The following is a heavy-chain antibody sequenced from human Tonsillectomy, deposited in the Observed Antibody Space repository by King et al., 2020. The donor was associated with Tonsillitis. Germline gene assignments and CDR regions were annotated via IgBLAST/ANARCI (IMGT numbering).Heavy chain of an antibody. V-gene: IGHV4-39*01. D-gene: IGHD3-16*02. J-gene: IGHJ4*02. CDR2: IYYSGST. Sequence: QLQESGPGLVKPSETLSLTCTVSGGSISSSSYYWGWIRQPPGKGLEWIGSIYYSGSTYYNPSLKSRVTISVDTSKNQFSLKLISVTAADTAVYYCAGGDMITFGGVIVSWGQGTLVTVSS. CDR3: AGGDMITFGGVIVS. CDR1: GGSISSSSYY.